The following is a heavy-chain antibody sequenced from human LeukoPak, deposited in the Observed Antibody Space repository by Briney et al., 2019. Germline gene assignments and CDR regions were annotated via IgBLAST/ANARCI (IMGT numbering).Heavy chain of an antibody. J-gene: IGHJ1*01. CDR2: INHSGST. V-gene: IGHV4-34*01. Sequence: SETLSLTCAVYGGSFSGYYWSWIRQPPGKGLEWIGEINHSGSTNYNPSLKSRVTISVDTSKNQFSLKLSSATAADTAVYYCARGGWYSAYFQHWGQGTLVTVSS. CDR1: GGSFSGYY. CDR3: ARGGWYSAYFQH. D-gene: IGHD6-19*01.